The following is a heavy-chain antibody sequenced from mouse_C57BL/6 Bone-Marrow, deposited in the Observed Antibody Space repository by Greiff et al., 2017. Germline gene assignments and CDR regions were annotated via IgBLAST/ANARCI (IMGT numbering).Heavy chain of an antibody. V-gene: IGHV5-6*01. CDR3: STYYGSSPAWFAY. CDR1: GFTFSSYG. J-gene: IGHJ3*01. Sequence: EVTLVESGGDLVKPGGSLKLSCAASGFTFSSYGMSWVRQTPDKRLEWVATISSGGSYTYYPDSVKGRFTISRDNAKNTLYLQMSSLKSEDTAMYYCSTYYGSSPAWFAYWGQVTLVTVSA. D-gene: IGHD1-1*01. CDR2: ISSGGSYT.